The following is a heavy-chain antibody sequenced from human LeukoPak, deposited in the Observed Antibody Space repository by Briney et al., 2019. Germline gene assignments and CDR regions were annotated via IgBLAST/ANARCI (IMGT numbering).Heavy chain of an antibody. CDR2: ISGSGGST. D-gene: IGHD2-2*02. CDR1: GFTFSSYA. J-gene: IGHJ1*01. CDR3: ATRADCSSTSCYTTAEYFQH. V-gene: IGHV3-23*01. Sequence: GGSLRLSCAASGFTFSSYAMSWVRQAPGKGLEWVSAISGSGGSTYYADSVKGRFTISRDNSKNTLYLQMNSLRAEDTAVYYCATRADCSSTSCYTTAEYFQHWGQGTLVTVSS.